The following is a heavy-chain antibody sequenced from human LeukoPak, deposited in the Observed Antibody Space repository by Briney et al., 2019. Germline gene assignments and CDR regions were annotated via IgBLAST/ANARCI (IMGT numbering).Heavy chain of an antibody. CDR2: FDNSGST. V-gene: IGHV4-39*01. J-gene: IGHJ5*02. CDR1: GGSISSSSYN. D-gene: IGHD6-25*01. CDR3: ARPPGIAAAWFDP. Sequence: PSETLSLTCTVSGGSISSSSYNWGWIRQPPGKGLEWIGSFDNSGSTYYNPSLKSRVTISVDTSKDQFSLKLTSVTAAVTAVYYCARPPGIAAAWFDPWGQGTLVTVSS.